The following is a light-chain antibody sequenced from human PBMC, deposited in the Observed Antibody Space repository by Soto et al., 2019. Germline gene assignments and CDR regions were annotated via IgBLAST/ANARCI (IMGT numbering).Light chain of an antibody. CDR3: QQYKDYTLT. J-gene: IGKJ1*01. CDR2: DAY. Sequence: DIQMTQSPSTLSASVGDRVSITCRASQSVDRYLAWYQQKPGKAPHLLIYDAYCLESGVPSRFSGSGSGTEFTLTSSSLQPDDFTTFYCQQYKDYTLTFGQGTKVEV. V-gene: IGKV1-5*01. CDR1: QSVDRY.